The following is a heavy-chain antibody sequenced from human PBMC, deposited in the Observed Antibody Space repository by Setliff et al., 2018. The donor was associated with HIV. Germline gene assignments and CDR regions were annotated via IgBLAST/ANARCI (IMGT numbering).Heavy chain of an antibody. CDR3: ASLGGYYPYYYYYMDV. V-gene: IGHV1-69*13. Sequence: SVKVSCKASGGTFSSYAISWVRQAPGQGLEWMGGVIPIFGTANYAQKFQGRVTITADESTSTAYMELSSLRSEDTAVYYCASLGGYYPYYYYYMDVWGKGTTVTVSS. CDR1: GGTFSSYA. D-gene: IGHD3-3*01. J-gene: IGHJ6*03. CDR2: VIPIFGTA.